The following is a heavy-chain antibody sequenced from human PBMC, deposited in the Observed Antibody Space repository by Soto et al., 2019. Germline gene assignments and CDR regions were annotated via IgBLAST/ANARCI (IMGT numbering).Heavy chain of an antibody. D-gene: IGHD6-13*01. V-gene: IGHV6-1*01. CDR1: GDSVSSNSAA. CDR3: ARAHQHSSCWSIDY. J-gene: IGHJ4*02. Sequence: SQTLSLTCAISGDSVSSNSAAWNWIRQSPSRGLEWLGRTYYRSKWYNDYAVSVKSRITINPDTSKNQFSLQLNSVTPEDTAVYYGARAHQHSSCWSIDYSGTGTLVTVSS. CDR2: TYYRSKWYN.